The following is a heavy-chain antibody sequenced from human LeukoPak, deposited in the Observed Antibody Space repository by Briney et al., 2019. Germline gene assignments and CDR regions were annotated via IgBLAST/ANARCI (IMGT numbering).Heavy chain of an antibody. D-gene: IGHD1-26*01. CDR3: AGCKVGSTRDFRH. CDR1: GGSISSGSYY. Sequence: PSETLSLTCTVSGGSISSGSYYWSWIRQPAGKGLEWIGRIYTSGSTNYNPSLKSRVTISVDTSKNQFSLKLSSVTAADTAVYYCAGCKVGSTRDFRHWGQGTLVTVSS. V-gene: IGHV4-61*02. CDR2: IYTSGST. J-gene: IGHJ1*01.